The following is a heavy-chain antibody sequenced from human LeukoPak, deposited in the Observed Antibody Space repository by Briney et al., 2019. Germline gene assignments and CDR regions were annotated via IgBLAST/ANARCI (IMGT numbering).Heavy chain of an antibody. CDR1: GYTFTGYY. V-gene: IGHV1-2*02. D-gene: IGHD6-19*01. CDR3: ARDLMIGLPVAGN. J-gene: IGHJ4*02. CDR2: INPNTGGT. Sequence: GASVKVSCMASGYTFTGYYMHWVRQAPGQGLEWMGWINPNTGGTNYARQFQGRVTMTRDTSISTAYMELSSLRSDDTAVYYCARDLMIGLPVAGNWGQGDPFTVSS.